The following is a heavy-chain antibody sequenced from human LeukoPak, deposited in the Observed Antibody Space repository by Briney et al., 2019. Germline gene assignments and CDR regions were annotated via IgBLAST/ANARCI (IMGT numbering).Heavy chain of an antibody. V-gene: IGHV3-23*01. J-gene: IGHJ4*02. CDR2: ISGSGGTT. D-gene: IGHD1-26*01. Sequence: GGSLRLSRAASGFTFSSYAMSWVRHAPGKGLECVSAISGSGGTTSYADSVKGRFTISRDNSKNTLYLQMNSLRAEDTAVYYCAKAISGSYSGRYFDYWGQGTLVTVSS. CDR1: GFTFSSYA. CDR3: AKAISGSYSGRYFDY.